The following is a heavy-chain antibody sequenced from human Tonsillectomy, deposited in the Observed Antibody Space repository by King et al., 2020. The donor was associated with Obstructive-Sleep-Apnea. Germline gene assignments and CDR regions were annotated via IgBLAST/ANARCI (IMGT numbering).Heavy chain of an antibody. CDR3: AKVSYYDFWSGYPCSFDY. J-gene: IGHJ4*02. V-gene: IGHV3-23*04. Sequence: VQLVESGGGLVQPGGSPRLSCAASGFTFSNYAMSWVRQAPGKGLEWVSAISGSGGSTYYADSVKDRFTISRDKSKNTLSLQMNNVRAEDTALYYCAKVSYYDFWSGYPCSFDYWGQGTLVTVSS. CDR1: GFTFSNYA. D-gene: IGHD3-3*01. CDR2: ISGSGGST.